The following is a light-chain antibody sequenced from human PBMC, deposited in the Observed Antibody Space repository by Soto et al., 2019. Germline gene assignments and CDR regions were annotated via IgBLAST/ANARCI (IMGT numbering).Light chain of an antibody. Sequence: DIQMTQSPSSLSASVGDRVTITCRASQGIRNYLAWYQQRPGKVPKLLIYAASTLQSGVPSRFSGSGSGTDFTLTISSLQPEDIATYYCPKYNSAPITFGQGTRLEIK. CDR3: PKYNSAPIT. CDR1: QGIRNY. J-gene: IGKJ5*01. CDR2: AAS. V-gene: IGKV1-27*01.